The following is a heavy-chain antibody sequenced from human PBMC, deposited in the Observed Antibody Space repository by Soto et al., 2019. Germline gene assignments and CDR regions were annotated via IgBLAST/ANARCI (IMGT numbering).Heavy chain of an antibody. V-gene: IGHV4-59*11. J-gene: IGHJ4*02. D-gene: IGHD7-27*01. CDR3: TRANWYSEY. Sequence: QVQLQESGPGLVKPSETLSHTCTVSGGSISNHYWSWIRQPPGKGLEWIGYIYYNGNTNYNPSLKSRVTMSVDTSKNQISLKSSSVTAADTAVYYCTRANWYSEYWGQGTLVTVSS. CDR2: IYYNGNT. CDR1: GGSISNHY.